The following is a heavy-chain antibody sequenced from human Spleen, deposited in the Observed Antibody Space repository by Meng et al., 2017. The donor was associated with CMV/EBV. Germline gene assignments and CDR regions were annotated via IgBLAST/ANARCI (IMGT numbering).Heavy chain of an antibody. J-gene: IGHJ4*02. Sequence: SRFSFSTYAMHWVRQAPGKGLEWVAVISSDGGNKYYADSVKGRLAISRDNRKNTLYLQFNSLRIEDTAVYYCATYSRAPAALLAYFNYWGLGTLVTVSS. V-gene: IGHV3-30*03. D-gene: IGHD2-2*01. CDR2: ISSDGGNK. CDR3: ATYSRAPAALLAYFNY. CDR1: RFSFSTYA.